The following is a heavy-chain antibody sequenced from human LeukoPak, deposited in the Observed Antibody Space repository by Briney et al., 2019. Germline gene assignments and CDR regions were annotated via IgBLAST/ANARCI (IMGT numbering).Heavy chain of an antibody. CDR2: IYSSGST. J-gene: IGHJ3*02. Sequence: PSETLSLTCTVSGGSISSYYWSWIRQPPGKGLEWIGYIYSSGSTNYSPSLKSRVTISVDTSKNQFSLKLYSVTAADTAVFYCARRYSGYGNAFDIWGQGTMVTVSS. D-gene: IGHD5-12*01. CDR1: GGSISSYY. CDR3: ARRYSGYGNAFDI. V-gene: IGHV4-59*08.